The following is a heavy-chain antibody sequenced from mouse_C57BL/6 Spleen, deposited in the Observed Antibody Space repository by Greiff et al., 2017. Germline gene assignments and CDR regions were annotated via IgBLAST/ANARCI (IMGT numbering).Heavy chain of an antibody. Sequence: VQLQQSGAELVRPGSSVKLSCKASGYTFTSYWMHWVKQRPIQGLEWIGNIDPSDSETHYNQKFKDKATLTVDKSSSTAYMQLSSLTSEDSAVYYWARWAIYDGYDYAMDYWGQGTSVTVSS. V-gene: IGHV1-52*01. CDR3: ARWAIYDGYDYAMDY. J-gene: IGHJ4*01. CDR2: IDPSDSET. D-gene: IGHD2-3*01. CDR1: GYTFTSYW.